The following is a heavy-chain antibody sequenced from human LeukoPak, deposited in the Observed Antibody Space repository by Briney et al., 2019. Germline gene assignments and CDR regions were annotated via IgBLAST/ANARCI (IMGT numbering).Heavy chain of an antibody. V-gene: IGHV4-34*01. J-gene: IGHJ3*02. CDR1: GGSFSGYY. CDR3: ARGLTYYYDSSGYSI. D-gene: IGHD3-22*01. Sequence: PSETLSLTCAVYGGSFSGYYWSWIRQPPGKGLEWIGEINHSGSTNYNPSLKSRVTISVDTSKNQFSLKLSSVTAADTAVYYCARGLTYYYDSSGYSIWGQGTMVTVSS. CDR2: INHSGST.